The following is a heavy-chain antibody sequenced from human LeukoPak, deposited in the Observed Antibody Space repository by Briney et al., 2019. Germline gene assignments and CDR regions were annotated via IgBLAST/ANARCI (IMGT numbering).Heavy chain of an antibody. CDR3: ARDRGVAYCSGGSCLTPPYDY. CDR1: GYSISSGYY. D-gene: IGHD2-15*01. CDR2: IYHSGNT. J-gene: IGHJ4*02. Sequence: SETLSLTCTVSGYSISSGYYWGWIRQPPGKGLEWIGSIYHSGNTYYNPSLKSRVTISVDTSKNQFSLKLSSVTAADTAVYYCARDRGVAYCSGGSCLTPPYDYRGQGTLVTVSS. V-gene: IGHV4-38-2*02.